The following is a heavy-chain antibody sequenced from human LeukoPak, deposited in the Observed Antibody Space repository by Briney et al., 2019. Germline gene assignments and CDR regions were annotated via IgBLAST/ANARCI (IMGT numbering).Heavy chain of an antibody. CDR1: GDSISRYF. D-gene: IGHD6-13*01. J-gene: IGHJ3*02. Sequence: SETLSLTCTVSGDSISRYFWSWIRQPPGKALEWIGYIYYSGSYNYNPSLKSRVTISLDTSKNQLSLKLTSVTAADTAVYYCTRAFASGWYDAFDIWGQGTMVTVSS. V-gene: IGHV4-59*08. CDR3: TRAFASGWYDAFDI. CDR2: IYYSGSY.